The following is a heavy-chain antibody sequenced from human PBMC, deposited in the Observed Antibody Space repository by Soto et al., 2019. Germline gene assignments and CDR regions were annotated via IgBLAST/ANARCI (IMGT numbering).Heavy chain of an antibody. CDR2: IRSDGSDP. V-gene: IGHV3-74*01. J-gene: IGHJ4*02. D-gene: IGHD2-15*01. CDR1: GVPFSSYW. CDR3: APWRRDYSLDY. Sequence: EAQLVESGGGLVQTGGSLRLSCVASGVPFSSYWMHWVRQAPGKGLVWVSRIRSDGSDPTYADSVKGRFTISRDNTKNTLYLQMNSLRAEETAGYYCAPWRRDYSLDYWGQATLVTVSS.